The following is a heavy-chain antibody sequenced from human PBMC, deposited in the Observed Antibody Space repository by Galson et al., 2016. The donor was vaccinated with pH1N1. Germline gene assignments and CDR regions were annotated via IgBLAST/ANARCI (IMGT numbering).Heavy chain of an antibody. Sequence: SLRLSCAASGFIFSDYWMSWVRQAPGKGLEWVAKINQDGSRKYYVDSMKGRRTISRDNAGNSLSLQMNSLRVEDTALYYCATEDYYTSLYWGQGILVTVSS. CDR3: ATEDYYTSLY. CDR2: INQDGSRK. J-gene: IGHJ4*02. V-gene: IGHV3-7*01. CDR1: GFIFSDYW. D-gene: IGHD1-26*01.